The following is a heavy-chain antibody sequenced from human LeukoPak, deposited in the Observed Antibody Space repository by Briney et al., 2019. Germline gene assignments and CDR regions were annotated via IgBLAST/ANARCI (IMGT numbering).Heavy chain of an antibody. J-gene: IGHJ3*02. D-gene: IGHD2-21*02. V-gene: IGHV3-48*04. Sequence: GGSLRLSCAASGFTFSTHDVNWVRQAPGKGLEWVSFINSRSSTIYYADSVKGRFTISRDNAKNSLYLQMNSLRGEDTAVYYCTSHTGTGDAFRPFHIWGQGTMVTVSS. CDR2: INSRSSTI. CDR1: GFTFSTHD. CDR3: TSHTGTGDAFRPFHI.